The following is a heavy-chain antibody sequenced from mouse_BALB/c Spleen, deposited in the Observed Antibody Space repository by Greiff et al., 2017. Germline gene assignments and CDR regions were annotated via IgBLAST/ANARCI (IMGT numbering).Heavy chain of an antibody. CDR3: ARGITTATHAMDY. CDR2: IDPANGNT. CDR1: GFNIKDTY. Sequence: DVQLQESGAELVKPGASVMLSCTASGFNIKDTYMHWVKQRPEQGLEWIGRIDPANGNTKYDPKFQGKATITADTSSNTAYLQLSSLTSEDTAVYYCARGITTATHAMDYWGQGTSVTVSS. J-gene: IGHJ4*01. D-gene: IGHD1-2*01. V-gene: IGHV14-3*02.